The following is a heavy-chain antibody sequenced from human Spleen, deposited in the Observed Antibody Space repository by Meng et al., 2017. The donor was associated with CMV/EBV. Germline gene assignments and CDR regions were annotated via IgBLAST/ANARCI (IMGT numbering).Heavy chain of an antibody. D-gene: IGHD4-17*01. CDR3: AKDPDYGDFNLGGY. J-gene: IGHJ4*02. Sequence: QVQLVESGXXXXXGXRSXRLSCAASGFTFSSYAMHWVRQAPGKGLEWVAVISYDGSNKYYADSVKGRFTISRDNSKNTLYLQMNSLRAEDTAVYYCAKDPDYGDFNLGGYWGQGTLVTVSS. CDR1: GFTFSSYA. CDR2: ISYDGSNK. V-gene: IGHV3-30-3*01.